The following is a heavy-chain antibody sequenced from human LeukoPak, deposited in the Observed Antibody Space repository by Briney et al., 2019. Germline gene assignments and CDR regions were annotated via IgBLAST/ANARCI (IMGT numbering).Heavy chain of an antibody. CDR3: AREEDLSSIAARPDEGCFDY. V-gene: IGHV3-30-3*01. J-gene: IGHJ4*02. D-gene: IGHD6-6*01. CDR2: ISYDGSNK. Sequence: PGGSLRLSCAASGFTFSSYAMHWVRQAPGKGLEWVAVISYDGSNKYYADSVKGRFTISRDNSKNTLYLQMNSLRAEDTAVYYCAREEDLSSIAARPDEGCFDYWGQGTLVTVSS. CDR1: GFTFSSYA.